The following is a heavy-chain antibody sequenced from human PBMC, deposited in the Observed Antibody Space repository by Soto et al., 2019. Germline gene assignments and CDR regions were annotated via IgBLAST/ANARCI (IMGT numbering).Heavy chain of an antibody. Sequence: QVQLVQSGAEVKRPGASVKVSCRAYGYTFIDFDINWVRQAAGQGLEWMGWMNPNTGNTAYAEKFQGRLTLTRDTSISAAYMDLSSLTSEDTAVYYCARGFSSYSDVWAQGTLVTVSS. CDR1: GYTFIDFD. CDR3: ARGFSSYSDV. D-gene: IGHD6-13*01. CDR2: MNPNTGNT. J-gene: IGHJ4*02. V-gene: IGHV1-8*01.